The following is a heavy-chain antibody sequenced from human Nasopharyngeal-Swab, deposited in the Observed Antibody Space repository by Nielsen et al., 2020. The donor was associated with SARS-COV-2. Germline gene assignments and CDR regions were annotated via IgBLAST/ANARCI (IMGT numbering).Heavy chain of an antibody. J-gene: IGHJ4*02. V-gene: IGHV3-49*04. D-gene: IGHD2-8*02. CDR3: SRSQYWYVDY. CDR2: IRSKAYGGTT. Sequence: GESLKISCTASGFTLADYVMSWVRQAPGKGLEWVGFIRSKAYGGTTEYAASVKGRFTISRDDSKSIAYLQMSGLKTEDTAVYYCSRSQYWYVDYWGQGTLVTVSS. CDR1: GFTLADYV.